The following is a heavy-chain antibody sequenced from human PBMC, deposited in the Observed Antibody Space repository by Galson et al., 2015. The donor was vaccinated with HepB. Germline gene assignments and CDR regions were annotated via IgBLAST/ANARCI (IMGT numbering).Heavy chain of an antibody. Sequence: SLRLSCAASGFDFSTHAMRWVRQAPGKGLEWVSTITGGGRTNYAESVTGRFTISRDNSENTVYLQMSRLRPEDTAVYYCAKGTQRRLTTMTSHNYFDYWGQGTLVAVSS. V-gene: IGHV3-23*01. CDR2: ITGGGRT. CDR3: AKGTQRRLTTMTSHNYFDY. D-gene: IGHD4-17*01. CDR1: GFDFSTHA. J-gene: IGHJ4*02.